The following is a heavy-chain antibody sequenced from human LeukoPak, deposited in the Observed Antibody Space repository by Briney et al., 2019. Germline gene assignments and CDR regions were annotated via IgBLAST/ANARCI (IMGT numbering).Heavy chain of an antibody. D-gene: IGHD3-22*01. CDR2: ISSSSSTI. V-gene: IGHV3-48*04. CDR1: GFTFSSYS. CDR3: ARPAPYYYDSSESFDY. J-gene: IGHJ4*02. Sequence: GSLRLSCAASGFTFSSYSMNWVRQAPGKGLEWVSYISSSSSTIYYADSVKGRFTISRDNAKNSLYLQMNSLRAEDTAVYYCARPAPYYYDSSESFDYWGQGTLVTVSS.